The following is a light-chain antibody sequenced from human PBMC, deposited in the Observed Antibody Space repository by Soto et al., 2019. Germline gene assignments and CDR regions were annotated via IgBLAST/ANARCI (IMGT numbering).Light chain of an antibody. V-gene: IGKV3-11*01. J-gene: IGKJ1*01. CDR3: QQRTDRPPWT. Sequence: VMPQSPATLSVSPGARVPLSCRASQSIGLAIAWYQHKPGQAPRLLIFDASQRATGIPARFRGSGSGTDFTLSISSLEPEDFAVYYCQQRTDRPPWTFGQGTKVDIK. CDR2: DAS. CDR1: QSIGLA.